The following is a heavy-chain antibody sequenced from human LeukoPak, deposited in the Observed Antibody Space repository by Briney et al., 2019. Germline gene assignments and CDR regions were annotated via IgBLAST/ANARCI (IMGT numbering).Heavy chain of an antibody. Sequence: ASVKVSCKASGYTFTGYYVHWVRQAPGQGLEWMGRVNPDSGGTNYAQKFQGRVTATRDTSINTAYMELSRLRSDDTAVYYCARDNSGSTALDYWGQGTLVTVSS. J-gene: IGHJ4*02. CDR3: ARDNSGSTALDY. CDR2: VNPDSGGT. CDR1: GYTFTGYY. V-gene: IGHV1-2*06. D-gene: IGHD5-12*01.